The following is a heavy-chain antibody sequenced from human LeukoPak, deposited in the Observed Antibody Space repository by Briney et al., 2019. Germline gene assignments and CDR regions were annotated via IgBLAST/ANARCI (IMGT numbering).Heavy chain of an antibody. J-gene: IGHJ3*02. CDR3: ARDHRGWDAFDI. D-gene: IGHD6-19*01. CDR2: ISAYNGNT. CDR1: GYTFTSYG. Sequence: ASVKVSCKASGYTFTSYGISWVRHAPGQGLEWMGWISAYNGNTNYAQKLQGRVTMTTDTSTSTAYMELRSLRSDDTAVYYCARDHRGWDAFDIWGQGTMVTVSS. V-gene: IGHV1-18*01.